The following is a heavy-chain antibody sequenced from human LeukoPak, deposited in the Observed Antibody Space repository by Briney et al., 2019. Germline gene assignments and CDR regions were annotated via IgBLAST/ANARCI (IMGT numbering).Heavy chain of an antibody. CDR3: ARAKIAVAVNFDY. CDR2: ISSSGSTI. V-gene: IGHV3-48*03. CDR1: GFTFSSYE. J-gene: IGHJ4*02. Sequence: PGGSLRLSCAASGFTFSSYEMNWVRQAPGKGLEWVSYISSSGSTICYADSVKGRFTISRDNAKNSLYLQMNSLRAEDTAVYYCARAKIAVAVNFDYWGQGTLVTVSS. D-gene: IGHD6-19*01.